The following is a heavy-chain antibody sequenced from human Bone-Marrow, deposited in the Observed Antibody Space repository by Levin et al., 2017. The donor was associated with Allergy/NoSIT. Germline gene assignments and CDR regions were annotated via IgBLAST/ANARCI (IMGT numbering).Heavy chain of an antibody. CDR3: ARVGGWYAEYYFDY. CDR2: INPNSGGT. D-gene: IGHD6-19*01. J-gene: IGHJ4*02. Sequence: GASVKVSCKASGYTFTGYYMHWVRQAPGQGLEWMGWINPNSGGTNYAQKFQGRVTMTRDTSISTAYMELSRLRSDDTAVYYCARVGGWYAEYYFDYWGQGTLVTVSS. V-gene: IGHV1-2*02. CDR1: GYTFTGYY.